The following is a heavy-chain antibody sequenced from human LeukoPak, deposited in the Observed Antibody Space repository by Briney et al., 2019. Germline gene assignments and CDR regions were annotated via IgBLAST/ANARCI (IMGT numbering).Heavy chain of an antibody. CDR2: ISPDGSIT. J-gene: IGHJ4*02. D-gene: IGHD2/OR15-2a*01. Sequence: PRGSLRLSCAASGFPFTNYWVHWFRQAPGKGLVWLSRISPDGSITGHADSVKGRFTISRDDAKNTVYLEINSLRAEDTAVYYCARDRTTFTMFDYWGQGSLLSVSS. V-gene: IGHV3-74*01. CDR1: GFPFTNYW. CDR3: ARDRTTFTMFDY.